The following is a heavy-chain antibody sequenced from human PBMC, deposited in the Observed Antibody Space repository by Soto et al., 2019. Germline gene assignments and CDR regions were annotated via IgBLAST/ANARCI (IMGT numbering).Heavy chain of an antibody. CDR1: GGSITTSGDY. CDR2: ISHSGIT. J-gene: IGHJ6*01. Sequence: SETLSLTCTVSGGSITTSGDYWSWIRQHPGKGLDCIDYISHSGITEYNPSLKSRLTLHIDTSKNQSSLEMSPVTAADTAVYFCARVSHEYY. V-gene: IGHV4-31*03. CDR3: ARVSHEYY.